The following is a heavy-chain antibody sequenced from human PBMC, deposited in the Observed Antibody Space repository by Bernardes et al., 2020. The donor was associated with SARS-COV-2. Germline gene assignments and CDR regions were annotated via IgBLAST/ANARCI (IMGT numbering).Heavy chain of an antibody. J-gene: IGHJ5*02. CDR2: FDPEDGET. D-gene: IGHD6-13*01. CDR1: GYTLTELS. Sequence: ASVKVSCKVSGYTLTELSMHWVRQAPGKGLEWMGGFDPEDGETIYAQKFQGRVTMTEDTSTDTAYMELSSLRSEDTAVYYCATDPAAGTSNWFDPWGQGTLVTVSS. CDR3: ATDPAAGTSNWFDP. V-gene: IGHV1-24*01.